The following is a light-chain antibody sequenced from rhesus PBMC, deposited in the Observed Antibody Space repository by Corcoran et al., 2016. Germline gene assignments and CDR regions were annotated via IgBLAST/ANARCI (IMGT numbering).Light chain of an antibody. CDR2: GAS. V-gene: IGKV3S9*01. CDR1: QSVSSY. Sequence: EIVMTQSPATLSLSPGERATLSCRASQSVSSYVAWYQQKPEQSPRLLIYGASSRATGIPDRFSGSGSGTDFTFIISSLEPGYVGVYYCQQYNSWIFTFGPGTKLDIK. J-gene: IGKJ3*01. CDR3: QQYNSWIFT.